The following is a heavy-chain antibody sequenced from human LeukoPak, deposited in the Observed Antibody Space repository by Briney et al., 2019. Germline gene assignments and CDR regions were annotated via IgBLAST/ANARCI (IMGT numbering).Heavy chain of an antibody. Sequence: ASVKVSCKASGYSFTSYYIHWVRLAPGQGLEWMGVINPSGGSTRYAQKFQDRATMTRDMSTSTVYMELSSLRSEDTAVYYCAREGVSGSYLGYWGQGTLVTVSS. CDR1: GYSFTSYY. D-gene: IGHD1-26*01. J-gene: IGHJ4*02. CDR2: INPSGGST. V-gene: IGHV1-46*01. CDR3: AREGVSGSYLGY.